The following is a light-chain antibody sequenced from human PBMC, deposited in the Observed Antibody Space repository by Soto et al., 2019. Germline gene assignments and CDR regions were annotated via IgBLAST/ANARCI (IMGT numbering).Light chain of an antibody. CDR1: QTISSW. Sequence: DIWVTQSPSTLSASVGDRVTITCRASQTISSWLAWYQQKPGKAPKLLIYKASTLETGVPSRFSGSGSGTEFTLTISSLQPDDFATYYCQQYNSYSATFGQGTKVDIK. CDR2: KAS. J-gene: IGKJ2*01. V-gene: IGKV1-5*03. CDR3: QQYNSYSAT.